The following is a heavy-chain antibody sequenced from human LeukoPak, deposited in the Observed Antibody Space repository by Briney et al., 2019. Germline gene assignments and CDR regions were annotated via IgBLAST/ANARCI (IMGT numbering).Heavy chain of an antibody. CDR1: GFTFSNAW. Sequence: GGSLRLSCAASGFTFSNAWMNWVRQAPGKGLEWVGRIKSKTDGGTINYAAPVKGRFTISRDDSKNTLYLHMNSLKTEDTAVYYCSTGGYRSGLDYWGQGTLVTVSS. J-gene: IGHJ4*02. V-gene: IGHV3-15*07. D-gene: IGHD5-18*01. CDR2: IKSKTDGGTI. CDR3: STGGYRSGLDY.